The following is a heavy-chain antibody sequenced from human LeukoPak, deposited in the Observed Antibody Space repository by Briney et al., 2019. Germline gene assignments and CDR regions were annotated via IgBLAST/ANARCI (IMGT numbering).Heavy chain of an antibody. CDR1: GGSISIGGYY. CDR2: IYYSGST. V-gene: IGHV4-31*03. CDR3: ARGQSTWFFDY. Sequence: TSETLSLTCTVSGGSISIGGYYWNWLRQHPGQGLEWIGYIYYSGSTYYNPPLKSRVTISVDTSKNQFSLKLSSATAADTAVYYCARGQSTWFFDYWGQGTLVTVSS. D-gene: IGHD6-13*01. J-gene: IGHJ4*02.